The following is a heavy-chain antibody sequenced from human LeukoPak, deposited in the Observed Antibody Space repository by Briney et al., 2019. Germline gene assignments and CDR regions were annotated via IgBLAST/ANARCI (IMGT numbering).Heavy chain of an antibody. V-gene: IGHV3-23*01. Sequence: PGGSLRLSCAASGFTFSSYAMSWVRQAPGRGLEWVSAIIGSGGSTYYADSVKGRFTISRDNSKNTLYLQMNSLRAEDTAVYYCAKDSAITGTSWGQGTLVTVSS. CDR2: IIGSGGST. D-gene: IGHD1/OR15-1a*01. CDR1: GFTFSSYA. CDR3: AKDSAITGTS. J-gene: IGHJ4*02.